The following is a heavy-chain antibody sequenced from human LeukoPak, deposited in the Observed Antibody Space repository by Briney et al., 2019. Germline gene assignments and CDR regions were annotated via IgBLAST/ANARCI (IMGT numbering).Heavy chain of an antibody. J-gene: IGHJ4*02. V-gene: IGHV4-59*01. CDR3: AKLSTVGGPYYFDY. CDR1: GGSISSYY. D-gene: IGHD3-16*01. CDR2: IYYSGST. Sequence: SETLSLTCTVSGGSISSYYWSWLRQPPGKGLEWIGYIYYSGSTNYNPSLKSRVTISVDTSKNQFSLKLSSVTAADTAVYYCAKLSTVGGPYYFDYWGQGTLVTVSS.